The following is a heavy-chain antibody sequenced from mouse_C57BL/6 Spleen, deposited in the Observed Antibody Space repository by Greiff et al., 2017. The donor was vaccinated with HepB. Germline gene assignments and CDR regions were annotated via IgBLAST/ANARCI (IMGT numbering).Heavy chain of an antibody. Sequence: EVQLQQSGTVLARPGASVKMSCKTSGYTFTSYWMHWVKQRPGQGLEWIGAIYPGNSDTSYNQKFKSKATLTVDKPSSTAYMQLSSLTSEDSAVYYCARDYGSSLDYWGQGTTLTVSS. CDR3: ARDYGSSLDY. J-gene: IGHJ2*01. CDR1: GYTFTSYW. D-gene: IGHD1-1*01. CDR2: IYPGNSDT. V-gene: IGHV1-5*01.